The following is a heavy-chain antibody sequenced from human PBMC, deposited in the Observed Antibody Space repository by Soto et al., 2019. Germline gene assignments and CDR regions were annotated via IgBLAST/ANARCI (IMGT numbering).Heavy chain of an antibody. V-gene: IGHV1-3*01. J-gene: IGHJ4*02. Sequence: ASVKVSCKASGYTFTSYAMHWVRQAPGQRLEWMGWINAGNGNTKYSQKFQGRVTITRDTSASTAYMELSSLRSEDTAVYYCARDHSGSYPDYFDYWGQGTLVTVSS. CDR2: INAGNGNT. CDR1: GYTFTSYA. CDR3: ARDHSGSYPDYFDY. D-gene: IGHD1-26*01.